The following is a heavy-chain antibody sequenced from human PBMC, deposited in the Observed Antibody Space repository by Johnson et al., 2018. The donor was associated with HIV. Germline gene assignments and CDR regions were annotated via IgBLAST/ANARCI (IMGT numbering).Heavy chain of an antibody. CDR1: GFTFSSYA. V-gene: IGHV3-23*04. Sequence: VQLVESGGGVVQPGRSLRLSCAASGFTFSSYAMSWVRQAPGKGLEWVSAISGSGGSTYYADSVKGRFTISRDNSKNTLYLQMNGLRADDTAVYYCAKVGGGGFDIWGQGTMVTVCS. CDR2: ISGSGGST. CDR3: AKVGGGGFDI. D-gene: IGHD2-15*01. J-gene: IGHJ3*02.